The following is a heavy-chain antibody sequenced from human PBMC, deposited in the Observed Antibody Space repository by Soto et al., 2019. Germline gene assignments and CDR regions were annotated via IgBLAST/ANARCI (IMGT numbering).Heavy chain of an antibody. CDR2: ISSSSSTI. CDR3: ARVAVERAARFWFDP. D-gene: IGHD6-6*01. Sequence: GGSLRLSCAASGFTFSSYSMNWVRQAPGKGLEWVSYISSSSSTIYYADSVKGRFTISRDNAKKSLYLQMNSLRDEDTAVYYCARVAVERAARFWFDPWGQGTLVTVSS. V-gene: IGHV3-48*02. CDR1: GFTFSSYS. J-gene: IGHJ5*02.